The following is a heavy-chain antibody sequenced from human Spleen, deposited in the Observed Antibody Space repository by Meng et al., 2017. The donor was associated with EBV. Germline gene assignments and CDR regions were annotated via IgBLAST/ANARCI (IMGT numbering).Heavy chain of an antibody. V-gene: IGHV4-4*02. CDR3: ARGASAGLIDY. J-gene: IGHJ4*02. Sequence: VQLEYAGPGLVTPSGPLSRSCRFSGATISRSNWWNWFRQSPGKGLEWIGEIYHSGSVNYNPSLMSRLTLSVDKSNNQFSLRLYSVTAADTAVYYCARGASAGLIDYWGQGTLVTVSS. CDR2: IYHSGSV. CDR1: GATISRSNW. D-gene: IGHD6-13*01.